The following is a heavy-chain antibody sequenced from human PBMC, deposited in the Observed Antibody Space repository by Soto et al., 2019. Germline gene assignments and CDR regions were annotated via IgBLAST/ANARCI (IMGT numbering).Heavy chain of an antibody. D-gene: IGHD3-22*01. CDR1: GYTFTNYG. V-gene: IGHV1-18*01. Sequence: ASVKVSCKASGYTFTNYGLTWVRQAPGQGLEWMGWINTYNGKTNVAQKFEDRVTMTTATSTNTVFLKLRSLKSDDTAIYYCARDRVRGYDSSGFYSWGQGTMVTVSS. CDR3: ARDRVRGYDSSGFYS. CDR2: INTYNGKT. J-gene: IGHJ4*02.